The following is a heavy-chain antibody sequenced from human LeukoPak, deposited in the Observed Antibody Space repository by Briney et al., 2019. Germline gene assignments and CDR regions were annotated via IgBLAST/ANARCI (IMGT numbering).Heavy chain of an antibody. J-gene: IGHJ4*02. D-gene: IGHD3-9*01. CDR1: GFTFSGSA. Sequence: GGSLRLSCAASGFTFSGSAMHWVRQASGKGLEWVGRIRSKANSYATAYAASVKGRFTIARDDSKNTAYLQMNSLKTEDTAVYYCTPSLYDILTGSDYWGQGTLVTVSS. CDR3: TPSLYDILTGSDY. V-gene: IGHV3-73*01. CDR2: IRSKANSYAT.